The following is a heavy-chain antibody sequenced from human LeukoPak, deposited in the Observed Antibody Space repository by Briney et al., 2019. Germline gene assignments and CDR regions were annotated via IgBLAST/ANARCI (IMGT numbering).Heavy chain of an antibody. Sequence: ASVKVSCNASGYTITGYNMHWVRQAPGQGLERMGWSNANNDGSIYEQKFQGRVNLTRDTSINTAYMELSRLRSDDTAVYYCARKRGVGVDTNAFDMWGQGKMATVSS. V-gene: IGHV1-2*02. D-gene: IGHD3-3*01. CDR3: ARKRGVGVDTNAFDM. J-gene: IGHJ3*02. CDR1: GYTITGYN. CDR2: SNANNDGS.